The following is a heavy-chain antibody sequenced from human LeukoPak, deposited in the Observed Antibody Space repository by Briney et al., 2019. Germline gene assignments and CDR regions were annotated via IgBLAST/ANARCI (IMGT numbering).Heavy chain of an antibody. Sequence: PSETLSLTCAVYGGSFSGYYWSWIRQPPGKGLGWIGEINHSGSTNYNPSLKSRVTISVDTSKNQFSLKLSSVTAADTAVYYCARGTSIAVAGDLDYWGQGTLVTVSS. J-gene: IGHJ4*02. V-gene: IGHV4-34*01. CDR1: GGSFSGYY. CDR3: ARGTSIAVAGDLDY. CDR2: INHSGST. D-gene: IGHD6-19*01.